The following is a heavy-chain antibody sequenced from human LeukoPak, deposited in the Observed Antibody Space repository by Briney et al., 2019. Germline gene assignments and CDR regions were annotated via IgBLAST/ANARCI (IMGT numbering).Heavy chain of an antibody. D-gene: IGHD3-10*01. CDR2: IGTAGDT. Sequence: GGSLRLSCAASGFTFSRYDMHWVRQATGKGLEWVSVIGTAGDTYYPGSVKGRFTISRENAKNSLYLQMNRLRAGDTAVYYCARGLAMVRGVMSYYMDVWGKGTTVTVSS. J-gene: IGHJ6*03. V-gene: IGHV3-13*01. CDR1: GFTFSRYD. CDR3: ARGLAMVRGVMSYYMDV.